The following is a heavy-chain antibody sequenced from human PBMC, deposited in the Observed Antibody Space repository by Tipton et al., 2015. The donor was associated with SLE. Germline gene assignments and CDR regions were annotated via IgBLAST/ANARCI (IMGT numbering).Heavy chain of an antibody. CDR1: GITFGSYW. CDR2: ISGDGRRS. Sequence: SLRLSCAASGITFGSYWMHWVRQTPGKGLVWVARISGDGRRSSYADSVKGRFTISRDNARSTLYLQMNSLRVEDTAVYYCARDKDIVVVPAALTFDYWGQGTLATVSS. V-gene: IGHV3-74*01. J-gene: IGHJ4*02. D-gene: IGHD2-2*01. CDR3: ARDKDIVVVPAALTFDY.